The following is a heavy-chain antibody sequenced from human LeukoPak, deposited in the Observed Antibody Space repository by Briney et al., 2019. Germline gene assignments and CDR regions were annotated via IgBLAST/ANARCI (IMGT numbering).Heavy chain of an antibody. V-gene: IGHV3-33*01. CDR1: GFSFNIST. Sequence: GGSLRLSCVASGFSFNISTMHWVRQAPGKGLDWVAVIWFDGSTKYYTDSVKGRFTISRDNSKNTLYLQMNNLRAEDTAVYYCASRDHWGQGTLATVSS. CDR2: IWFDGSTK. J-gene: IGHJ4*02. CDR3: ASRDH.